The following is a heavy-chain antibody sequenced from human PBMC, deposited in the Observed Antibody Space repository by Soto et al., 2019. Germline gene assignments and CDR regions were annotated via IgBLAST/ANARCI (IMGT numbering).Heavy chain of an antibody. CDR1: GGSISSSSYY. CDR2: IYYSGST. V-gene: IGHV4-39*01. D-gene: IGHD5-18*01. Sequence: PSETLSLTCTVSGGSISSSSYYWGWIRQPPGKGLEWIGSIYYSGSTYYNPSLKSRVTISVDTSKNQFSLKLSSVTAADTAVYYCARHAPPWAMGLKPFDYWGQGTLVTVSS. J-gene: IGHJ4*02. CDR3: ARHAPPWAMGLKPFDY.